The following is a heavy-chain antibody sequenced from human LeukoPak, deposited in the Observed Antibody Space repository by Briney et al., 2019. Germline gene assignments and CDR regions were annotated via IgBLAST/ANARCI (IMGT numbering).Heavy chain of an antibody. CDR2: IYYSGST. D-gene: IGHD3-22*01. V-gene: IGHV4-59*08. CDR1: GGSISSYY. CDR3: ARLSYYYDSSESDI. J-gene: IGHJ3*02. Sequence: SETLSLTCTVSGGSISSYYWTWIRQPPGKGLEWIGYIYYSGSTNHNPSLKSRVTISLDTSKNQFSLNLTSVTAADTAVYYCARLSYYYDSSESDIWGQGTMVTVSS.